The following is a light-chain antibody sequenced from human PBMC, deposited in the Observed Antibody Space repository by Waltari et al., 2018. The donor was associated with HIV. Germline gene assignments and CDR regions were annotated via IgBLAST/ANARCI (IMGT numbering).Light chain of an antibody. Sequence: QSALTQPPSASGSPGQSVTISCTGTSSDVGGSKYVSWYQQHPGKAPKLMIYEVNTRPCGVADRYSGSKSANTASLTVSGLQTDDEADYYCNSYAGSNNWVFGGGTKLTVL. CDR1: SSDVGGSKY. CDR3: NSYAGSNNWV. J-gene: IGLJ3*02. V-gene: IGLV2-8*01. CDR2: EVN.